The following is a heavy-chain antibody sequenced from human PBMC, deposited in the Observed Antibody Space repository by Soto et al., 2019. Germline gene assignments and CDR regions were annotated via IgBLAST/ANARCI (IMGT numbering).Heavy chain of an antibody. V-gene: IGHV3-30-3*01. CDR2: ISYDRSNK. CDR1: GFSFSYYV. Sequence: QVQLVESGGGVVQPGRSLRLSCVASGFSFSYYVVNWVRQAPGKGLEWVAVISYDRSNKYHADSVTGRFTISRDNSKNTLYLQMDSLRPDDTAVYYCAGNGRWGQGTLVTVSS. J-gene: IGHJ4*02. CDR3: AGNGR.